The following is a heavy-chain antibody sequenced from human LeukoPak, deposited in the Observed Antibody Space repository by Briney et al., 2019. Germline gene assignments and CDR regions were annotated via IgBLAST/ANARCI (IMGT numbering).Heavy chain of an antibody. J-gene: IGHJ4*02. CDR3: ARKNWDSRGQGVAYYFDY. D-gene: IGHD3-22*01. CDR1: GGSISSYY. Sequence: PSETLSLTCTVSGGSISSYYWSWIRQPPGKGLEWIGYIYYSGSTNYNPSLKSRVTISGDKSKNQFSLKLTSVTAADTAVYFCARKNWDSRGQGVAYYFDYWGQGTLVTVSS. CDR2: IYYSGST. V-gene: IGHV4-59*12.